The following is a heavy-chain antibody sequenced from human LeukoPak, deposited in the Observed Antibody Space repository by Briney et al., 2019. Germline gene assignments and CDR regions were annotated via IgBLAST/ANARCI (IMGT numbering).Heavy chain of an antibody. J-gene: IGHJ4*02. CDR3: ARGVRTIFGVVIIRDYFDY. Sequence: KPSETLSLTCAVYGGSFSGYYWSLIRQPPGKGLEWIGEINHSGSTNYNPSLKSRVTISVDTSKNQFSLKLSSVTAADTAVYYCARGVRTIFGVVIIRDYFDYWGQGTLVTVSS. D-gene: IGHD3-3*01. V-gene: IGHV4-34*01. CDR2: INHSGST. CDR1: GGSFSGYY.